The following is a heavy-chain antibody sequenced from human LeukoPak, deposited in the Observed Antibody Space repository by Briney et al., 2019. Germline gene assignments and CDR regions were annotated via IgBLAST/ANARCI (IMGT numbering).Heavy chain of an antibody. J-gene: IGHJ4*02. CDR2: FHNSGTS. V-gene: IGHV4-59*01. D-gene: IGHD3-16*01. CDR3: TRGAGWLIDY. Sequence: SETLSLTCTVSDDSISDYYRGWIRQPPGKGLEWIGYFHNSGTSTYNPSLKTRVTISADTSKNQFSLKLNSLTTADTAVYYCTRGAGWLIDYWGQRILVTVPS. CDR1: DDSISDYY.